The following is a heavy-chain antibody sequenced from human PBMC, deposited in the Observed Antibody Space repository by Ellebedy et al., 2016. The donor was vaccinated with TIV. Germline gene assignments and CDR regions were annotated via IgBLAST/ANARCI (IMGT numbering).Heavy chain of an antibody. CDR3: ARGRRSRDTTSYYLDY. V-gene: IGHV4-38-2*01. D-gene: IGHD2/OR15-2a*01. Sequence: ESLKISXAASGFTFSSYSMTWVRQALGKGLEWIGSIYYSGSTYYNPSLKSRVTISVDTSKNQFSLKLTSMTAADMGAYYCARGRRSRDTTSYYLDYWGQGTQVTVSS. J-gene: IGHJ4*02. CDR2: IYYSGST. CDR1: GFTFSSYS.